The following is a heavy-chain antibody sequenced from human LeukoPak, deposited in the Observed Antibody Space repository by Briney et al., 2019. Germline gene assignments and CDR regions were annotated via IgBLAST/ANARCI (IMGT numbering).Heavy chain of an antibody. CDR1: GFTFSSYE. CDR2: ISRSGSNI. V-gene: IGHV3-48*03. D-gene: IGHD5-18*01. J-gene: IGHJ4*02. Sequence: GGSLRLSCAASGFTFSSYEMNWVRQAPGEGLEWVSYISRSGSNIYYADSVRGRFTISRDNAKKSLYLEMNSLRAEDTAVYYCARDSYGTEDFDYWGQGTLVTVSS. CDR3: ARDSYGTEDFDY.